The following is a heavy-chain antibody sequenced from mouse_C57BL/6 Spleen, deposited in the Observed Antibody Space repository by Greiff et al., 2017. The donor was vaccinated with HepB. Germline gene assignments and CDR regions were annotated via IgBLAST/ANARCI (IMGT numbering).Heavy chain of an antibody. V-gene: IGHV3-6*01. D-gene: IGHD3-3*01. CDR2: ISYDGSN. Sequence: EVQLQESGPGLVKPSQSLSLTCSVTGYSITSGYYWNWIRQFPGNKLEWMGYISYDGSNNYNPSLKNRISITRDTSKNQFFLKLNSVTTEDTATYYCARDRAGTGAMDYWGQGTSVTVSS. CDR3: ARDRAGTGAMDY. CDR1: GYSITSGYY. J-gene: IGHJ4*01.